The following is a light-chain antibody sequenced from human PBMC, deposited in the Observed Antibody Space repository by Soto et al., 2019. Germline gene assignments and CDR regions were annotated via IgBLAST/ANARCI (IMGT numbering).Light chain of an antibody. J-gene: IGKJ4*01. CDR3: QQFSSYPLT. CDR2: DAS. V-gene: IGKV3-11*01. Sequence: EIVLTHSPATPSLSKGERATLSCRASQSVSSYLAWYQQKPGQAPRLLIYDASNRATGIPARFSGGGSGTDFTLTISILEPEDFAVYYCQQFSSYPLTFGGGTKVDI. CDR1: QSVSSY.